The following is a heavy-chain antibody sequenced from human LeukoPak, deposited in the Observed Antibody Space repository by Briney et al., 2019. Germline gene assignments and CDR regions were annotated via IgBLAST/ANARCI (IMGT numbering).Heavy chain of an antibody. D-gene: IGHD5-18*01. V-gene: IGHV3-48*03. CDR1: GFTFSSYE. J-gene: IGHJ4*02. CDR3: ATGGGGYSYGYSIY. CDR2: ISSSGSPI. Sequence: PGGSLRLSCAASGFTFSSYEMNWVRRAPGKGLEWVSYISSSGSPIYYADSVKGRFTISRDNAKNSLYLQMNSLRAEDTAAYYCATGGGGYSYGYSIYWGQGTLVTVSS.